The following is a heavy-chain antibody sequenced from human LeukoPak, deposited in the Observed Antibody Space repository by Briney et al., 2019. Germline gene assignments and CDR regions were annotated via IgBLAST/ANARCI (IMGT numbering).Heavy chain of an antibody. D-gene: IGHD6-13*01. Sequence: GRSLRLSCAASGFTLSSYGMHWVRQAPGKGLEWVAVISYDGNNKYYADSMKGRFTISRDNSKNTLYLQMSSLRAEDTAVYYCAKDMRTTSWYGIDYWGQGTLVTVSS. V-gene: IGHV3-30*18. CDR1: GFTLSSYG. CDR3: AKDMRTTSWYGIDY. J-gene: IGHJ4*02. CDR2: ISYDGNNK.